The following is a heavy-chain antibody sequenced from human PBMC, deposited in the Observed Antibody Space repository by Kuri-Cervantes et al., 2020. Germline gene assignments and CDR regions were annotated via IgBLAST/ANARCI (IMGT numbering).Heavy chain of an antibody. CDR2: IGTAGDT. CDR3: AKELNYYDSSGYGPV. D-gene: IGHD3-22*01. J-gene: IGHJ4*02. V-gene: IGHV3-13*01. Sequence: GGSLRLSCAASGFTFSSYDMHWVRQATGKGLEWVSAIGTAGDTYYPGSVKGRFTISRENAKNSLYLQMNSLRAEDTAVYYCAKELNYYDSSGYGPVWGQGTLVTDSS. CDR1: GFTFSSYD.